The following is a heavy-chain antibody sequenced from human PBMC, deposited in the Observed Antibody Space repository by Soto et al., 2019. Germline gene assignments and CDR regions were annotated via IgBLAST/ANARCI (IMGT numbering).Heavy chain of an antibody. CDR1: GATFSIYG. D-gene: IGHD4-17*01. CDR3: ATPRKAVTIPGHWFDP. J-gene: IGHJ5*02. CDR2: IIPISGST. Sequence: QVRLVQSGAEVKKPGSSVKVSCKASGATFSIYGINWVRQAPGQGLEWMGGIIPISGSTNYAQKFQGRVTITADESTNTAYMELSSLRSEDTAVYYCATPRKAVTIPGHWFDPWGQGTLVTVSA. V-gene: IGHV1-69*12.